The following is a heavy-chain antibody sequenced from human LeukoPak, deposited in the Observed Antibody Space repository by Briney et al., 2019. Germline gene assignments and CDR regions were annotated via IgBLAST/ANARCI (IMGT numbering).Heavy chain of an antibody. J-gene: IGHJ4*02. V-gene: IGHV3-33*03. CDR2: IWHDGSRT. CDR3: AGAISKGAGIDS. Sequence: PGGSLRLSCATSGFTFDKYGIHWVRQAPGKGLEWVAVIWHDGSRTHYADSLKGRFTISRDNSKDTAFLQMNNLTVEDTATYYCAGAISKGAGIDSWGQGTLVTVSS. D-gene: IGHD1-26*01. CDR1: GFTFDKYG.